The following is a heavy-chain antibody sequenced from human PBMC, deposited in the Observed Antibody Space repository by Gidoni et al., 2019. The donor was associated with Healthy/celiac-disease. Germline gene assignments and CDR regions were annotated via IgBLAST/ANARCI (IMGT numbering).Heavy chain of an antibody. V-gene: IGHV3-23*01. CDR2: ISGSGGST. CDR1: GFTFSSYA. J-gene: IGHJ5*02. D-gene: IGHD3-10*01. Sequence: EVQLLESGGGLVQPGGSLRLSCAASGFTFSSYAMSWVRQAPGKGLEWVSAISGSGGSTYYADSVKGRFTISRDNSKNTLYLQMNSLRAEDTAVYYCAKGGYGSGSPNNWFDPWGQGTLVTVSS. CDR3: AKGGYGSGSPNNWFDP.